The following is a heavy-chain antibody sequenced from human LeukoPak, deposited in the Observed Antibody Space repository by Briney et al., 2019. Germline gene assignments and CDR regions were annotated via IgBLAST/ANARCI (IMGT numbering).Heavy chain of an antibody. Sequence: GGSLRLSCAASGFTFSSYSMNWVRQAPGKGLDWVSSISTGSDFIYYADSVKGRFTISRDNAKNSLYLQMNSLRAEDTAVYYCARGLCGGDCYDYWGQGTLVTVSS. J-gene: IGHJ4*02. CDR3: ARGLCGGDCYDY. CDR2: ISTGSDFI. V-gene: IGHV3-21*01. D-gene: IGHD2-21*01. CDR1: GFTFSSYS.